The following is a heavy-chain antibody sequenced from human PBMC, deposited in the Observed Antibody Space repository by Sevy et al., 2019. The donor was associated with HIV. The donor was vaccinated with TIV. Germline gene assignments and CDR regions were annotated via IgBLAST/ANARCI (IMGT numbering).Heavy chain of an antibody. CDR2: ISSSSSYI. V-gene: IGHV3-21*01. CDR1: GFTISSYS. D-gene: IGHD6-13*01. CDR3: ARGVAAAGTLGY. J-gene: IGHJ4*02. Sequence: GGSLRLSCAASGFTISSYSMNWVRQAPGKGLEWVSSISSSSSYIYYADSVKGRFTISRDNAKNSLYLQMNSLRAEDTAVYYCARGVAAAGTLGYWGQGTLVTVSS.